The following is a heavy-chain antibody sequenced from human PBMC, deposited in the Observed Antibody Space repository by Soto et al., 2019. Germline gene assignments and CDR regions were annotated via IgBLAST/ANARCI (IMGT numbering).Heavy chain of an antibody. Sequence: GGSLRLSXAASGFTISSYGMHWVRQAPGKGLEWVAVISYDGSNKYYADSVKGRFTISRDNSKNTLYLQMNSLRAEDTAVYYCAKDEWRAGTTPGYWGQGTLVTVSS. D-gene: IGHD1-7*01. CDR2: ISYDGSNK. CDR3: AKDEWRAGTTPGY. CDR1: GFTISSYG. V-gene: IGHV3-30*18. J-gene: IGHJ4*02.